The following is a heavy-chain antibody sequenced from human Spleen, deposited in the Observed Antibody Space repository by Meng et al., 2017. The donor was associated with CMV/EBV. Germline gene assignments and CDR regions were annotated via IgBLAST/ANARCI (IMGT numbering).Heavy chain of an antibody. V-gene: IGHV4-59*01. CDR1: GGSISSYH. Sequence: SETLSLTCTVSGGSISSYHWSWIRQPPGKGLEWIGYIYYSGSTNYNPSLKSRVTISVDTSKNQFSLKLSSVTAADTAVYYCAREGGQYSGSSYYGMDVWGQGTTVTVSS. D-gene: IGHD1-26*01. CDR2: IYYSGST. CDR3: AREGGQYSGSSYYGMDV. J-gene: IGHJ6*02.